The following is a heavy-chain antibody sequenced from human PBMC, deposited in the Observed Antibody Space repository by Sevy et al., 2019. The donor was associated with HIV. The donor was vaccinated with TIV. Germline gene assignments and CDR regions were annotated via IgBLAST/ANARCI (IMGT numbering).Heavy chain of an antibody. CDR1: GYSFTSYW. Sequence: GESLKISCKGSGYSFTSYWIGWVRQMPGKGLEWMGIIYPGDSDTRYSPSFQGQVTISADKFISTAYLQWSSLRASDTAMYYSAGLPGRYCSGGSCYSAVDYYYYGMDVWGQGTTVTVSS. CDR3: AGLPGRYCSGGSCYSAVDYYYYGMDV. J-gene: IGHJ6*02. CDR2: IYPGDSDT. V-gene: IGHV5-51*01. D-gene: IGHD2-15*01.